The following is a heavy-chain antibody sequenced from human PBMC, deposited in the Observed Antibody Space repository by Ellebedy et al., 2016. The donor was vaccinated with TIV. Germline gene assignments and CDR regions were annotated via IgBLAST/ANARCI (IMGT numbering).Heavy chain of an antibody. Sequence: GESLKISCVASGVDISWHYMAWVRQAPGKGLEWVSFIYCGGRTFYADSVKGRFTLSRDNSKNTLYLQMNTLRAEDTAVYYGTKDVAAMVVYYYAYWGQGTLVTVSS. J-gene: IGHJ4*02. CDR2: IYCGGRT. D-gene: IGHD5-18*01. V-gene: IGHV3-53*01. CDR1: GVDISWHY. CDR3: TKDVAAMVVYYYAY.